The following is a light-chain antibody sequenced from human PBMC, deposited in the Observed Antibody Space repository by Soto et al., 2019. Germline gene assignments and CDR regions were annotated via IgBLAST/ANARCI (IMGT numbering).Light chain of an antibody. J-gene: IGLJ2*01. CDR2: RNH. Sequence: QSVLTQSPSESETPGQRVTISCSGSGSNIGTHAVNWYQQVPGTALTLLIFRNHQRPSGVPDRFSGSKSGTSASLAISGPQSEDEADYYCAAWDDSLRAVVFGGGAKLTVL. CDR3: AAWDDSLRAVV. V-gene: IGLV1-44*01. CDR1: GSNIGTHA.